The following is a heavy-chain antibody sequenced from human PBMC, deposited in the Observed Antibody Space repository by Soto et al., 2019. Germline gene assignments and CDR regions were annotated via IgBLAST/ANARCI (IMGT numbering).Heavy chain of an antibody. CDR2: ISGYNGDT. CDR3: AKNGQPPYYYYGMDV. D-gene: IGHD2-8*01. CDR1: GYTFTRYG. V-gene: IGHV1-18*01. J-gene: IGHJ6*02. Sequence: QGQLVQSGAEVKKPGASVKVSCKASGYTFTRYGISWVRQAPGQGLEWMGWISGYNGDTKYAQKFQGRVTMTVDTSTTTAYMELRSLTSDDWAVYYCAKNGQPPYYYYGMDVWGQGTTVTVSS.